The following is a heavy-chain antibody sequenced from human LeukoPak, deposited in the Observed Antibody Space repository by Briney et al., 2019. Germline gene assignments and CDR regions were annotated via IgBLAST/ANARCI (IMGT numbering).Heavy chain of an antibody. CDR1: GGTFSSYA. Sequence: GASVKVSFKXSGGTFSSYAITWVRQAPGQGLERMGRIIPIFGTANYSQKFQGRVTITTDESTSTAYMELRTLRSDDTGVYYCARERPPGDSSNWFLEGYFDIWGQGTLVTVSS. J-gene: IGHJ4*02. CDR2: IIPIFGTA. V-gene: IGHV1-69*05. CDR3: ARERPPGDSSNWFLEGYFDI. D-gene: IGHD6-13*01.